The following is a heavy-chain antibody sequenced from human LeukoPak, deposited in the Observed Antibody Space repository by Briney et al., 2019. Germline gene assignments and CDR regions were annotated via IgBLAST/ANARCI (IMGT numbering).Heavy chain of an antibody. CDR3: ARVRHGSGSPFFDY. CDR1: GDSISSDDYY. J-gene: IGHJ4*02. Sequence: PSETLSLTCTVSGDSISSDDYYWSWIRQPAGKGLEWIGRFSASGNSNYNPSLKGRLTISVDTSKNQFSLKLSSVTAADTAVYYCARVRHGSGSPFFDYWGQGTLVTVSS. D-gene: IGHD3-10*01. V-gene: IGHV4-61*02. CDR2: FSASGNS.